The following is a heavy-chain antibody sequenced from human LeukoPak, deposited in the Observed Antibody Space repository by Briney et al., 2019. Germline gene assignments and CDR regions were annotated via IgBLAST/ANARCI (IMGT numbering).Heavy chain of an antibody. J-gene: IGHJ5*02. D-gene: IGHD2-8*01. V-gene: IGHV3-30-3*01. Sequence: GKCLRLSCAASASTFGSYAMHWVRQAPCKGLEWMAVISYDGSNKYYADCVKGRFTISRDNSKSTLYLQMNSLRAEDTAVYYCARDHPPSAVYAKPNWFDPWGQGTLVTVSS. CDR3: ARDHPPSAVYAKPNWFDP. CDR2: ISYDGSNK. CDR1: ASTFGSYA.